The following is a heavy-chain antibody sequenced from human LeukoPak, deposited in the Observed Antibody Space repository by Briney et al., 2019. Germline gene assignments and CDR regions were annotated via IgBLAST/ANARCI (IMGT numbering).Heavy chain of an antibody. Sequence: GGSLRLSCAASGLTFSDYYMSWIRQAPGKGLEWVSYISSSGSTINYADSVKGRFTISRDNAKNSLYLQMNSLRAEDTAVYDCARRRSSGTDYWGQGTLVTVSS. J-gene: IGHJ4*02. CDR2: ISSSGSTI. D-gene: IGHD6-19*01. V-gene: IGHV3-11*04. CDR3: ARRRSSGTDY. CDR1: GLTFSDYY.